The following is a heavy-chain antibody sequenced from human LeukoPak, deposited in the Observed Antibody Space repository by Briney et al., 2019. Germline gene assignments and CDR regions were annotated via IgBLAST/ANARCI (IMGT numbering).Heavy chain of an antibody. J-gene: IGHJ4*02. Sequence: GGSLRLSCAASGFTFDDYAMHWVRQAPGKGLEWVSGISWNSGSIGYADSVKGRFTISRDNAKNSLYLQMNSLRAEDTALYYCAKGGYHYYDSSGTIDYWGQGTLVTVSS. CDR2: ISWNSGSI. CDR3: AKGGYHYYDSSGTIDY. V-gene: IGHV3-9*01. CDR1: GFTFDDYA. D-gene: IGHD3-22*01.